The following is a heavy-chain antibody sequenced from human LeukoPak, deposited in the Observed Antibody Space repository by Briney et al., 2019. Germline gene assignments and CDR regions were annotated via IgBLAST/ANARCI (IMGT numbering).Heavy chain of an antibody. V-gene: IGHV3-53*01. CDR1: GFTVSSNY. CDR3: ARDSSGWFDY. J-gene: IGHJ4*02. Sequence: GGSLRLSCAASGFTVSSNYMSWVRQAPGEGLEWVSVIYSGGSTYYADSVKGRFTISRDNSKNTLYLQMNSLRAEDTAVYYCARDSSGWFDYWGQGTLVTVSS. CDR2: IYSGGST. D-gene: IGHD6-19*01.